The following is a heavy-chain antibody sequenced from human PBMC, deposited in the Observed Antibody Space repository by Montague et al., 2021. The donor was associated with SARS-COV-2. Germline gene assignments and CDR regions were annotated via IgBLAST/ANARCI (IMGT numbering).Heavy chain of an antibody. Sequence: SETLSLTCTVSGGSISSSSYYWGWIRQPPGKGLEWIGNINHSGSTNYNPSLKSRVTISVDTSKNQFSLKLRSVTAADTAVYYCARGQPPRITFGGIISYGLDVWGQGTTVTVSS. CDR1: GGSISSSSYY. V-gene: IGHV4-39*07. J-gene: IGHJ6*02. D-gene: IGHD3-16*02. CDR2: INHSGST. CDR3: ARGQPPRITFGGIISYGLDV.